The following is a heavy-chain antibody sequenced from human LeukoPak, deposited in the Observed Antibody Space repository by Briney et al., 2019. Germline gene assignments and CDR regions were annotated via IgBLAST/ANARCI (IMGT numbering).Heavy chain of an antibody. V-gene: IGHV3-23*01. D-gene: IGHD3-9*01. CDR2: ITGSGGNT. CDR3: AKWGDYDVLTGYYVSDC. Sequence: GGSLRLSCAASGFTFSNYAMSWVRQAPGKGLEWVSAITGSGGNTYYADSVKGRFTISRDNSKNTVFLQMNSLRAEDTAVYYCAKWGDYDVLTGYYVSDCWGQGTLVTVSS. CDR1: GFTFSNYA. J-gene: IGHJ4*02.